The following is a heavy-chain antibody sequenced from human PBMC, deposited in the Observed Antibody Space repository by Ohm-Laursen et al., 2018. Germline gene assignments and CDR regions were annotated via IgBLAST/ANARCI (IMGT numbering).Heavy chain of an antibody. CDR2: ISSDGSAI. D-gene: IGHD3-22*01. CDR1: GFTFSIYS. V-gene: IGHV3-48*01. CDR3: ARDSSGSFYYYYGMDV. Sequence: SLRLSCAASGFTFSIYSMNWVRQAPGKGLEWISYISSDGSAIYYADSVKGRFTISRDNAKNSLFLQMNSLRAEDTTVYYCARDSSGSFYYYYGMDVWGQGTTVTVSS. J-gene: IGHJ6*02.